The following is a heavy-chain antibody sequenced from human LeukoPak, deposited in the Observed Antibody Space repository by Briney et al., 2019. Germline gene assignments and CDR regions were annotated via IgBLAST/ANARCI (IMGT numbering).Heavy chain of an antibody. D-gene: IGHD3-16*01. CDR1: GFTLSNYW. CDR2: IKQDGSEK. J-gene: IGHJ4*02. V-gene: IGHV3-7*01. CDR3: ARYDGGIRPFEY. Sequence: GGSLRLSCAASGFTLSNYWMSWVRQAPGKGLEWVANIKQDGSEKHYVDSVKGRFTISRDNAKNSLYLQMNSLGAEDTAVYYCARYDGGIRPFEYWGQGTLVTVSS.